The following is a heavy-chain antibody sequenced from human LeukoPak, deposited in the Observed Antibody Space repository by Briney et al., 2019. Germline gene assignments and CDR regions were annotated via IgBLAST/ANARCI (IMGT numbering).Heavy chain of an antibody. CDR1: GFTFSSYG. V-gene: IGHV3-33*01. J-gene: IGHJ6*02. D-gene: IGHD6-13*01. Sequence: GGPLRLSCAASGFTFSSYGMHWVRQAPGKGLEWVAVIWYDGSNKYYADSVKGRFTISRDNSKNTLYLQMNSLRAEDTAVYYCARDRQTAAADYYYYGMDVWGQGTTVTVSS. CDR2: IWYDGSNK. CDR3: ARDRQTAAADYYYYGMDV.